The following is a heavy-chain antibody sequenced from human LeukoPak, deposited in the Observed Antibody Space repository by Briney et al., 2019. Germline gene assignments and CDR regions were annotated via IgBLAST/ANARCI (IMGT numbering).Heavy chain of an antibody. Sequence: PGGSLRLSCAASGFTVSSNYMSWVRQAPGKGLEWVSVIYSGGSTYYADSVKGRLTISRDNSKNPLYLQMSRLRAEDTAVYYCVKRKSIFGVVIDYYFDYWGQGTLVTVSS. CDR2: IYSGGST. D-gene: IGHD3-3*01. V-gene: IGHV3-53*05. CDR3: VKRKSIFGVVIDYYFDY. J-gene: IGHJ4*02. CDR1: GFTVSSNY.